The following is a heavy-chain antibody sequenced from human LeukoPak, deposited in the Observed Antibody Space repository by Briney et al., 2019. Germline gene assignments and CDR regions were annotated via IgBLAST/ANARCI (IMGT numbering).Heavy chain of an antibody. D-gene: IGHD3-22*01. Sequence: GASVKVSCKASGYTFTSYGISWVRQAPGQGLEWMGWINPYSGGTNYAQKFQGRVTMTRDTSISTAYMELSRLRSDDTAVYYCARDYSYDSSGSYWFDPWGQGTLVTVSS. V-gene: IGHV1-2*02. CDR1: GYTFTSYG. CDR2: INPYSGGT. CDR3: ARDYSYDSSGSYWFDP. J-gene: IGHJ5*02.